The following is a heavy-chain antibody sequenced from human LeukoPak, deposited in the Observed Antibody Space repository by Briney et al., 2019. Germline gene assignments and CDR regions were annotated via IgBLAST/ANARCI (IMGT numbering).Heavy chain of an antibody. D-gene: IGHD2-2*01. CDR2: ISYDGSNK. J-gene: IGHJ6*02. V-gene: IGHV3-30*03. CDR1: GFTFSSYG. Sequence: GGSLRLSCAASGFTFSSYGMHWVRQAPGKGLEWVAVISYDGSNKYYADSVKGRFTISRDNSKNTLYLQMNSLRAEDTAVYYCARDLSYCSSTSSHCFPYYYYGMDVWGQGTTVTVSS. CDR3: ARDLSYCSSTSSHCFPYYYYGMDV.